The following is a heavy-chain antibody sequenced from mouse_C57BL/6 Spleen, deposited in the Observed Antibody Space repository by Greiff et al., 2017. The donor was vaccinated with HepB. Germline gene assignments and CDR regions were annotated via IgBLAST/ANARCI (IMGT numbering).Heavy chain of an antibody. Sequence: QVQLQQPGTELVQPGASVKLSCKASGYTFTSYWMHWVKQRPGQGLEWIGNINPSNGGTNYNEKFKSKATLTVDKSSSTAYMQLSSLTSEDSAVYYSERSATLATNCAMDDWGKGTSVTVSS. CDR3: ERSATLATNCAMDD. CDR1: GYTFTSYW. J-gene: IGHJ4*01. CDR2: INPSNGGT. V-gene: IGHV1-53*01.